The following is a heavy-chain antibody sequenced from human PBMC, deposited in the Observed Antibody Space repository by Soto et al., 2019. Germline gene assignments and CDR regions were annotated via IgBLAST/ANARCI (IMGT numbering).Heavy chain of an antibody. J-gene: IGHJ4*02. CDR2: INHSGST. CDR1: GGSFSGYY. D-gene: IGHD5-18*01. CDR3: ARTETESAMVLRYFYY. Sequence: SETLSLTCAVYGGSFSGYYWSWIRQPPGKGLEWIGEINHSGSTNYNPSLKSRVTISVDTSKNQFSLKLSSVTAADTAVYYCARTETESAMVLRYFYYWGQGTLVTVSS. V-gene: IGHV4-34*01.